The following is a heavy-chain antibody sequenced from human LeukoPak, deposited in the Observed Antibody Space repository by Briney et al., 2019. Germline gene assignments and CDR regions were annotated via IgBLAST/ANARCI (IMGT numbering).Heavy chain of an antibody. J-gene: IGHJ4*02. CDR2: IYYSGST. D-gene: IGHD3-3*01. V-gene: IGHV4-61*01. Sequence: VKPSETLSLTCTVSGVSVNSGSYYWNWIRQPPGKGLEWIGYIYYSGSTNYNPSLKSRVTISVDTSKNQFSLKLSSVTAADTAVYYCARGSYDFWSGYPTRYFDYWGQGTLVTVSS. CDR3: ARGSYDFWSGYPTRYFDY. CDR1: GVSVNSGSYY.